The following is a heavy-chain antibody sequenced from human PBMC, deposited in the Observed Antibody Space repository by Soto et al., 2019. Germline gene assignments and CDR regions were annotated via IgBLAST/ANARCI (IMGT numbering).Heavy chain of an antibody. V-gene: IGHV3-11*06. CDR1: GFTFSDYY. Sequence: GSLRLSCAASGFTFSDYYMSWIRQAPGKGLDLFSYISSSSSYTNYADSVKGRFTISRDNAKNPLYLQMNSLRAEDTAVYYCASQERGRGSYFPPSDAFDIWGQGTMVTVSS. D-gene: IGHD1-26*01. J-gene: IGHJ3*02. CDR3: ASQERGRGSYFPPSDAFDI. CDR2: ISSSSSYT.